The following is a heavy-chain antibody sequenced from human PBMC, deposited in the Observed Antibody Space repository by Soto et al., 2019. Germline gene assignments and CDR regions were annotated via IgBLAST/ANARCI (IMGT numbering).Heavy chain of an antibody. Sequence: SETVSLTCTVSGGSISSSSYYWGWIRQPPGKGLEWIGSIYYSGSTYYNPSLKSRVTISVDTSKNQFSLKLSLRSDDTAVYYCARDPPPPDYWGQGTLVTVSS. CDR1: GGSISSSSYY. V-gene: IGHV4-39*07. CDR3: ARDPPPPDY. J-gene: IGHJ4*02. CDR2: IYYSGST.